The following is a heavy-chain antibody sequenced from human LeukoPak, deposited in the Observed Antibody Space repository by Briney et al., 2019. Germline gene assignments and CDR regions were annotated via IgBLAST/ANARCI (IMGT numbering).Heavy chain of an antibody. CDR2: INHSGST. D-gene: IGHD2-15*01. CDR1: GGSFSVYY. CDR3: ARADVLGYCSGGSCSGDAFDI. J-gene: IGHJ3*02. V-gene: IGHV4-34*01. Sequence: PSETLSLTCAVYGGSFSVYYWSWIRQPPGKGLEWIGEINHSGSTNYNPPLKSRVTISVDTSKNQFSLKLSSVTAADTAVYYCARADVLGYCSGGSCSGDAFDIWGQGTMVTVSS.